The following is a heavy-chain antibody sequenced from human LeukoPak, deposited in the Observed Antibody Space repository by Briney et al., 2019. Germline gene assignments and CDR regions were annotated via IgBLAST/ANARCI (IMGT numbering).Heavy chain of an antibody. V-gene: IGHV4-34*01. CDR1: GGSFSGYY. CDR3: ASRQSGYLKYYFDY. J-gene: IGHJ4*02. CDR2: INHGGST. Sequence: SETLTLTCAAYGGSFSGYYWSWIRQPPGKGLEWVVEINHGGSTNYNPSLQGRVTISVDTSTNQFYLKLSTVTAADTAVYYCASRQSGYLKYYFDYWGQGTLVTVSS. D-gene: IGHD3-3*01.